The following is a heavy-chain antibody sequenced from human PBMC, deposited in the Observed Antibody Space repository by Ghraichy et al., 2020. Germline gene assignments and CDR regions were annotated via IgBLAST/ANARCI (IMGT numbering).Heavy chain of an antibody. CDR2: IYNNNST. CDR1: GFSVSVNF. D-gene: IGHD2-21*02. V-gene: IGHV3-53*01. CDR3: ARAFPSCGGDCYSTGDY. Sequence: GGSLRLSCAASGFSVSVNFMSWVRQAPGKGLEWVSTIYNNNSTYYADSVKGRFTFSRDNSKNTLYLQMNSLRAEDTAVYYCARAFPSCGGDCYSTGDYCGQGTLVTVSS. J-gene: IGHJ4*02.